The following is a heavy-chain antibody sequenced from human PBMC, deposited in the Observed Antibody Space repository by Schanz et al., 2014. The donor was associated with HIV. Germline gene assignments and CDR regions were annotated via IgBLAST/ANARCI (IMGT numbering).Heavy chain of an antibody. J-gene: IGHJ4*02. Sequence: QVQLVESGGGVVQPGRSLRLSCAASGFTFSSYGMHWVRQAPGRGLEWVALISHDGSNKYYADSVKGRFTVSRDNSKNRVFLQMNSLSTEDAAVYHCARSQKGTSCCSPLDFWGQGTLVTVSS. V-gene: IGHV3-30*03. CDR3: ARSQKGTSCCSPLDF. D-gene: IGHD2-2*01. CDR1: GFTFSSYG. CDR2: ISHDGSNK.